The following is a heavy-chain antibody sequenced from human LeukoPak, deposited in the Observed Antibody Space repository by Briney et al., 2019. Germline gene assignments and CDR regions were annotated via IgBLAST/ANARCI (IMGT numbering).Heavy chain of an antibody. CDR3: ASDYGSGSYYPYFDY. J-gene: IGHJ4*02. CDR2: INPSGGST. Sequence: GASVKVSCKASGYTFTSYYMHWVRQAPGQGPEWMGIINPSGGSTSYAQKFQGRVTMTRDTSTSTVYMELSSLRSEDTAVYYCASDYGSGSYYPYFDYWGQGTLVTVSS. V-gene: IGHV1-46*01. CDR1: GYTFTSYY. D-gene: IGHD3-10*01.